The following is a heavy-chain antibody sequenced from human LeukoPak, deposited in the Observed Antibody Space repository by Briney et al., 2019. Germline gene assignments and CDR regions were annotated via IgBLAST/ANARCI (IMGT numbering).Heavy chain of an antibody. V-gene: IGHV3-23*01. J-gene: IGHJ6*03. CDR1: GFTFSSYA. Sequence: GGSPRLSCAASGFTFSSYAMSWVRQAPGKGLEWVSAISGSGGSTYYADSVKGRFTISRDNSKNTLCLQMNSLRVEDTAVYYCARDLGVGFCSSTGCNNLNMDVWGKGTTVTVSS. CDR3: ARDLGVGFCSSTGCNNLNMDV. CDR2: ISGSGGST. D-gene: IGHD2-2*01.